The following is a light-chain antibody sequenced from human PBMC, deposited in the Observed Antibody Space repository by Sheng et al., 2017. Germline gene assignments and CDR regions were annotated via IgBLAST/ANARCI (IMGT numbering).Light chain of an antibody. CDR1: QSISSW. CDR2: KAS. J-gene: IGKJ3*01. V-gene: IGKV1-5*03. CDR3: QQYDNLLLT. Sequence: DIQMTQSPSTLSASVGDRVTITCRASQSISSWLAWYQQKPGKAPKLLIYKASSLESGVPSRFSGSGSGTEFTLTISSLQPDDFATYYCQQYDNLLLTFGPGTKVDIK.